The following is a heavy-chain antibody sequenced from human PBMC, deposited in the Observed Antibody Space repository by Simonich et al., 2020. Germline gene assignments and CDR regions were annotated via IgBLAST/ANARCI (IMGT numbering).Heavy chain of an antibody. CDR2: STPNSGGT. CDR1: GYTFTGYD. CDR3: ASGWDWGFSHMSDY. V-gene: IGHV1-2*06. D-gene: IGHD7-27*01. Sequence: QVQLVQSGAEVKKPGASVKVSCKASGYTFTGYDMHWVRQAPGQGLGWRRRSTPNSGGTNYAQKFQGRFTMTRDTSISTAYMELSRLRSDDTAVYYCASGWDWGFSHMSDYWGQGTLVTVSS. J-gene: IGHJ4*02.